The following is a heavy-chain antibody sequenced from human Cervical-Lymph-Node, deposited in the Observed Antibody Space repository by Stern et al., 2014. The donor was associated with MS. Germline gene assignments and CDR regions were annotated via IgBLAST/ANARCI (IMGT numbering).Heavy chain of an antibody. CDR3: AKGRDYDYVWGFDY. D-gene: IGHD3-16*01. J-gene: IGHJ4*02. CDR2: IYLGGTT. V-gene: IGHV3-66*01. CDR1: EFTVSNNY. Sequence: VQLMQSGGGLVQPGGSLRLSCAASEFTVSNNYMSWVRQAPGKGLEWVSVIYLGGTTFYADSVKGRFTISRDDSKNTLYLQMNSLRAEDTAVYYCAKGRDYDYVWGFDYWGQGTLVTVSS.